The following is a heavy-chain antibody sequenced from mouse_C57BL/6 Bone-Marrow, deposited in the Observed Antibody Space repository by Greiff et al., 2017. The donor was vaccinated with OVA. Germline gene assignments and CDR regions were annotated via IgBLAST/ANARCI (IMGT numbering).Heavy chain of an antibody. CDR3: ARFITTVWYFDV. V-gene: IGHV1-63*01. CDR2: IYPGGGYT. D-gene: IGHD1-1*01. CDR1: GYTFTNYW. J-gene: IGHJ1*03. Sequence: QVQLKESGAELVRPGTSVKMSCKASGYTFTNYWIGWAKQRPGHGLEWIGDIYPGGGYTNYNEKFKGKATLTADKSSSTAYMQFSSLTSEDSAIYYCARFITTVWYFDVWGTGTTVTVSS.